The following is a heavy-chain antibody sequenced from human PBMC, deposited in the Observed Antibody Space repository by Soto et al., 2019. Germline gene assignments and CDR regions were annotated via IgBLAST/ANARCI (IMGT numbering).Heavy chain of an antibody. Sequence: QGQLQESGPGLVKPSETLSLTCTVSGGSISNYYCNWIRQPAGKGLEWIGRIDTSGSTNYNPSLKSRVTMSVDTSKQELSLKLSSVTAADTALYYCARGGQDFWSGPFDYWGRGALVSVSS. CDR2: IDTSGST. CDR1: GGSISNYY. V-gene: IGHV4-4*07. D-gene: IGHD3-3*01. CDR3: ARGGQDFWSGPFDY. J-gene: IGHJ4*02.